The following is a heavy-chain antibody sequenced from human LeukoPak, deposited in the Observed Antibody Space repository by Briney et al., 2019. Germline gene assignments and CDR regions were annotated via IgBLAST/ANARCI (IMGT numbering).Heavy chain of an antibody. CDR2: ISDSGGST. CDR3: AKDRSGLELDY. V-gene: IGHV3-23*01. CDR1: GFTFSSHA. J-gene: IGHJ4*02. D-gene: IGHD3-10*01. Sequence: GGSLRLSCAASGFTFSSHAMSWVRQAPGKGLELVSAISDSGGSTYYADSVKGRFTISRDNSKNTLYLQMNSLRAEDTAVYYYAKDRSGLELDYWGQGTLVTVSS.